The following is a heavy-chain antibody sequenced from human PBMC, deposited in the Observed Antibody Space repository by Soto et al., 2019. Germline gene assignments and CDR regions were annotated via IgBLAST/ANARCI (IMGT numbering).Heavy chain of an antibody. CDR3: EREEFGGAYGFWH. Sequence: EVQLVESGGGLVQPGGSLRLSCAASGFTVTNYFMNWVRQAPGKGLEWVSVISSAGGTYYADSVKGRFTISRDNTKNTLYLQMNTVRAEATAVYYCEREEFGGAYGFWHGGQGTLVAVGS. CDR1: GFTVTNYF. CDR2: ISSAGGT. J-gene: IGHJ4*02. V-gene: IGHV3-66*01. D-gene: IGHD3-3*01.